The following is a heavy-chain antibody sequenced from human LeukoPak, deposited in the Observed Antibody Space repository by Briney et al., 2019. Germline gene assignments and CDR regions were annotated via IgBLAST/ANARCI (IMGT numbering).Heavy chain of an antibody. D-gene: IGHD6-19*01. CDR1: GFTFSSYE. J-gene: IGHJ4*02. CDR2: ISSSGSTI. Sequence: GGSLRLSCAASGFTFSSYEMNWVRQAPGKGLEWVSYISSSGSTIYYADSVKGRFTISRDNAKNSLYLQMNSRRAKDTAVYYCATDSSVAGPNYFDYWGQGTLVTVSS. V-gene: IGHV3-48*03. CDR3: ATDSSVAGPNYFDY.